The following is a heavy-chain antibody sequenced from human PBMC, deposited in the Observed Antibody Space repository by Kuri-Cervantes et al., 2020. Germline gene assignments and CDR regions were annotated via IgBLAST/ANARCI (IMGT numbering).Heavy chain of an antibody. CDR2: IYYSGST. CDR3: ARPTDRSSEALDY. CDR1: GGSISSSSYY. Sequence: SETLSLTCTVSGGSISSSSYYWGWIRQPPGKGLEWIGSIYYSGSTYYNPSLKSRVTISVDTSKNQFSLKLSSVTAADTAVYYCARPTDRSSEALDYWGQGTLVTVSS. J-gene: IGHJ4*02. V-gene: IGHV4-39*01.